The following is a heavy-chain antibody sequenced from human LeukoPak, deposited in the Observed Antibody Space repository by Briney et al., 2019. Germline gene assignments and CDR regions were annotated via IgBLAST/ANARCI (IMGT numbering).Heavy chain of an antibody. CDR3: ARVGPSYYFDY. V-gene: IGHV3-33*08. Sequence: GGSLRLSCAASGFTFSSYAMHWVRQAPGKGLEWVAVIWYDGSNKYYADSVKGRFTISRDNSKNTLYLQMNSLRAEDTAVYYCARVGPSYYFDYWGQGTLVTVSS. J-gene: IGHJ4*02. D-gene: IGHD6-6*01. CDR2: IWYDGSNK. CDR1: GFTFSSYA.